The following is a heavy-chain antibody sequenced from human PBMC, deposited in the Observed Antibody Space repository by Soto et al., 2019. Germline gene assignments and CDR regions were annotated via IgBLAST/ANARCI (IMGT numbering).Heavy chain of an antibody. D-gene: IGHD4-17*01. V-gene: IGHV3-7*01. Sequence: GGSLRLSCAASGFTFSSYWMSWVRQAPGKGLEWVANIKQDGSEKYYVDSVKGRFTISRDNAKNSLYLQMNSLRAEDTAVYYCARDFPLTISRASPEYYYYYMDVWGKGTTVTVSS. CDR2: IKQDGSEK. J-gene: IGHJ6*03. CDR1: GFTFSSYW. CDR3: ARDFPLTISRASPEYYYYYMDV.